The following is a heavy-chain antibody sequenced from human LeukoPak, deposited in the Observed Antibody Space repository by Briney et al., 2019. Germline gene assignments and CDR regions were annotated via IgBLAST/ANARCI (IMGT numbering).Heavy chain of an antibody. D-gene: IGHD2-2*01. CDR2: ISGSGGST. Sequence: QPGASLRLSCAASGFTFSSYAMSWGRQAPGKGLEWVSAISGSGGSTYYADSVKGRVTISRDNSKNTLYLQMNSLSAEDTAVYYCAILVVVVPAAPYGMDVWGQGTTVTVSS. CDR3: AILVVVVPAAPYGMDV. J-gene: IGHJ6*02. V-gene: IGHV3-23*01. CDR1: GFTFSSYA.